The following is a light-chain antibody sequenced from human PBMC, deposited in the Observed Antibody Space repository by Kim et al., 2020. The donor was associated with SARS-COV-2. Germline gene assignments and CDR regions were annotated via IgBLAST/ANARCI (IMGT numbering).Light chain of an antibody. CDR2: AAN. CDR3: QQDNNFPYT. J-gene: IGKJ2*01. CDR1: QGVGSR. V-gene: IGKV1-12*01. Sequence: SASVGDRVTLTCRACQGVGSRVAVYQQKPGKAPKLLIFAANNLQSGVPSMFSGSGFGTDFTLTISSLQPEDFATYYCQQDNNFPYTFGQGTKLEI.